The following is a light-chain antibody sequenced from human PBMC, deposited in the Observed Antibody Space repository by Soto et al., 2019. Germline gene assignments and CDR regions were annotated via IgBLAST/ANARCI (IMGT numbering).Light chain of an antibody. CDR3: SSYTSRSSVI. V-gene: IGLV2-14*01. J-gene: IGLJ2*01. CDR2: NVS. Sequence: QSALTQPASVSGSPGQSITISCTATTSDVGDYNYVSGYQQYPGKAPKPIIYNVSNRPSGVSNRFSGSKSGDTASLTISGLQAEDEADYYCSSYTSRSSVIFVGGTKVTVL. CDR1: TSDVGDYNY.